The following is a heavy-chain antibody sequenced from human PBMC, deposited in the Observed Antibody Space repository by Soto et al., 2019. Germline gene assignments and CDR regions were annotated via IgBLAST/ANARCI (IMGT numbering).Heavy chain of an antibody. CDR1: GFTFSSYA. V-gene: IGHV3-30-3*01. J-gene: IGHJ4*02. CDR3: ARVQQWLSFSGGLYY. CDR2: ISYDGSNK. Sequence: GGSLRLSCAASGFTFSSYAMHWVRQAPGKGLEWVAVISYDGSNKYYADSVKGRFTISRDNSKNTLYLQMNSLRAEDTAVYYCARVQQWLSFSGGLYYWGQGTLVTVSS. D-gene: IGHD6-19*01.